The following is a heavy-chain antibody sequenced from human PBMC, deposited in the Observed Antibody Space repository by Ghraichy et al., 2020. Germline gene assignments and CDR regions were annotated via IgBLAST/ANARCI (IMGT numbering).Heavy chain of an antibody. J-gene: IGHJ6*02. Sequence: SETLSLTCTVSGGSISSGTYYWSWIRQLPGKGLEWIGYIYYSGNTYYNPSLKSRLTISVDTSRNQFSLKLNSVTAADTAVYYCARLILAARRGLVYYYYGMDVWGQGTTVTVSS. CDR3: ARLILAARRGLVYYYYGMDV. CDR2: IYYSGNT. D-gene: IGHD6-6*01. CDR1: GGSISSGTYY. V-gene: IGHV4-31*03.